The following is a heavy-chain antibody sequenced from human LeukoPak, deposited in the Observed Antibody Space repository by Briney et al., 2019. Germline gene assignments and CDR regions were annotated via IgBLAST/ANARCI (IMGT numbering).Heavy chain of an antibody. CDR3: ARGGVYYGPGIYDFDY. Sequence: GGSLRLSCAASGFTFSSYSMNWVRQAPGKGLEWVSYISSSSSTIYYADSVKGRFTISRDNAKNSLYLQMNSLRAEDTAVYYGARGGVYYGPGIYDFDYWGQETLATVSS. CDR1: GFTFSSYS. J-gene: IGHJ4*02. V-gene: IGHV3-48*01. D-gene: IGHD3-10*01. CDR2: ISSSSSTI.